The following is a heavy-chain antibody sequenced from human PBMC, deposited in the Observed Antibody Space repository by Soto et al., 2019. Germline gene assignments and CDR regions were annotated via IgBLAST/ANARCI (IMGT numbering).Heavy chain of an antibody. J-gene: IGHJ4*02. V-gene: IGHV3-73*01. CDR2: IRSKANNYAT. CDR3: ARLEDIVVVNPYDY. D-gene: IGHD2-21*01. CDR1: GFTFSDSA. Sequence: EVQLVESGGGLVQPGGSLKLSCAASGFTFSDSAIHWVRQASGKGLEWVGRIRSKANNYATACAASLKGGFAISRDDSKNTAYLQMNSLKTEDTAVYYCARLEDIVVVNPYDYWGQGTLVTVSS.